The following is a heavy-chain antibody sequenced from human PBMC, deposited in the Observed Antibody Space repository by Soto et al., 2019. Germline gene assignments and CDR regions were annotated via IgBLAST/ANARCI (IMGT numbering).Heavy chain of an antibody. J-gene: IGHJ4*02. V-gene: IGHV3-48*01. CDR3: ARAGGTTVTGLWHFDS. D-gene: IGHD4-17*01. CDR1: GFTLSNFG. CDR2: TTGSGSII. Sequence: GGSLRLSCAASGFTLSNFGMNWVRQAPGKGLECVSSTTGSGSIIYYADSVKGRFTISRDNAKNSLYLQMNSLRAEDTAVYYCARAGGTTVTGLWHFDSWGQGTLVTVSS.